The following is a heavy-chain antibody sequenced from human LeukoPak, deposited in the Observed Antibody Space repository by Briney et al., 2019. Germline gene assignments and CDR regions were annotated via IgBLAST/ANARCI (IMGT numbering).Heavy chain of an antibody. Sequence: SETLSLTCTVSGGSISSSSYYWGWIRQPPGKGLEWIGSIYHSGSTYYNPSLKSRVTISVDTSKNQFSLKLSSVTAADTAVYYCARDPGPFGDYPPHKQNHNWFDPWGQGTLVTVSS. CDR3: ARDPGPFGDYPPHKQNHNWFDP. CDR1: GGSISSSSYY. J-gene: IGHJ5*02. CDR2: IYHSGST. D-gene: IGHD4-17*01. V-gene: IGHV4-39*07.